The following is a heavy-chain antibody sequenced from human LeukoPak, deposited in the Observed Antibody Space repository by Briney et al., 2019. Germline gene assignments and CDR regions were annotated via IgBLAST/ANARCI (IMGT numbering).Heavy chain of an antibody. CDR1: GYTFTGYY. V-gene: IGHV1-2*02. D-gene: IGHD6-19*01. CDR2: INPDSGGT. Sequence: ASVKVSCKASGYTFTGYYMHWVRQAPGQGLEWMGWINPDSGGTNYAQKFQGRVTMTRDTSISTAYMELSRLRSDDTAVYYCAREAPLVWYSSGWCFDYWGQGTLVTVSS. J-gene: IGHJ4*02. CDR3: AREAPLVWYSSGWCFDY.